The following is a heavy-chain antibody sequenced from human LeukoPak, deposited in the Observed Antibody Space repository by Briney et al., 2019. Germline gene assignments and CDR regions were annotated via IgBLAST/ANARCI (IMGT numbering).Heavy chain of an antibody. CDR3: AKDPIPNIVATTSPFDY. D-gene: IGHD5-12*01. CDR1: GFTFSSYW. CDR2: IKSDGSST. J-gene: IGHJ4*02. V-gene: IGHV3-74*01. Sequence: GGSLRLSCAASGFTFSSYWIHWVRQAPGKGLVWVSRIKSDGSSTTYAGSVKGRFTISRDNAKSTLYLQMNSLRAEDTAVYYCAKDPIPNIVATTSPFDYWGQGTLVTVSS.